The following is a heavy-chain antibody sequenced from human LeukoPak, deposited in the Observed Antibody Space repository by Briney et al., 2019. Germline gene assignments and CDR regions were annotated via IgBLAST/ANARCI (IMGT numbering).Heavy chain of an antibody. CDR1: GFTFSNYW. V-gene: IGHV3-74*01. Sequence: GGSLRLSCAASGFTFSNYWMHWVRQAPGKGLVWVARINSDVRKIRYADSVKGRFTISRDNSKNTLYLQMNSLRAEDTAVYYCANIVVVTANVDYWGRGTLVTVSS. D-gene: IGHD2-21*02. CDR3: ANIVVVTANVDY. J-gene: IGHJ4*02. CDR2: INSDVRKI.